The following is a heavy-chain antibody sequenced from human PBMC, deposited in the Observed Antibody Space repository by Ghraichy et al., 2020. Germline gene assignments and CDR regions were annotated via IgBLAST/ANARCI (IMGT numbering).Heavy chain of an antibody. D-gene: IGHD3-22*01. CDR1: GGSISRSSYY. Sequence: TLSLTCTVSGGSISRSSYYWSWIRQPPGKGLEWIGSFYYSGSTFRNPSLKSRVTISVDTSKNQFSLRLTSVTAADTAVYYCARHLADSSWYSYYFDYWGQGTPVTVSS. CDR3: ARHLADSSWYSYYFDY. J-gene: IGHJ4*02. V-gene: IGHV4-39*01. CDR2: FYYSGST.